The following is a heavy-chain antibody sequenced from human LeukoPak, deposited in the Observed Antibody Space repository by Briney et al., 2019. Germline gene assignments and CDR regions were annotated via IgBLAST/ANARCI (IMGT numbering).Heavy chain of an antibody. J-gene: IGHJ4*02. CDR1: GFTFSSYS. V-gene: IGHV3-21*01. CDR2: ISSSSSYI. D-gene: IGHD2-2*02. CDR3: ARGFGCSSTSCYTSYY. Sequence: PGGSLRLSCAASGFTFSSYSMNWVRQAPGKGLEWVSSISSSSSYIYYADSVKGRFTISRDNAKNSLYLQMNSLRAEDTAVYYCARGFGCSSTSCYTSYYWGQGTLVTVSS.